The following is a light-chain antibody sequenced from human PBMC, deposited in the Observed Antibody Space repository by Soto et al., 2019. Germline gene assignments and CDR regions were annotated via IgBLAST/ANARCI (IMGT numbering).Light chain of an antibody. CDR3: QQRSNWPPYT. Sequence: EIVLTQSPATLSLSPGERATLSCRASQSVSSYFAWYQQKPGQAPRLLSYDASNRATGIPARFSGSGSGTDFTPAISGLEPEDFAVYYCQQRSNWPPYTFSLGTKLEIK. V-gene: IGKV3-11*01. CDR1: QSVSSY. CDR2: DAS. J-gene: IGKJ2*01.